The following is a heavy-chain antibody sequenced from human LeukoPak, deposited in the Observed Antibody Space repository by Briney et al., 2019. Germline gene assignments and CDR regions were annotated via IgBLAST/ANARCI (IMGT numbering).Heavy chain of an antibody. CDR1: GYTFIAYH. V-gene: IGHV1-2*06. Sequence: ASVKVSCKASGYTFIAYHMHWVRQAPGQGLEWMGRIHPSSGATNYAQRFQGRVTLTRDTSINTAYMELSRPTSVDTAVYYCARDLPFEDWGQGTLVTVSS. J-gene: IGHJ4*02. CDR3: ARDLPFED. CDR2: IHPSSGAT. D-gene: IGHD2/OR15-2a*01.